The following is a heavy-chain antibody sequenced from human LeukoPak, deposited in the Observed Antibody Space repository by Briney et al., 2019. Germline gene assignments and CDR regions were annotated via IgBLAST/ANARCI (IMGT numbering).Heavy chain of an antibody. V-gene: IGHV3-7*03. CDR1: GSNFRDHW. D-gene: IGHD6-19*01. CDR3: VKNDGWFHLAQ. CDR2: IKNDGSET. Sequence: PGGSLSLSCAVSGSNFRDHWMDWVRKAPGKGLQWVGHIKNDGSETYYLDSLKGRFSISRDNTNNALYLQMNSLRVEDTAVYYCVKNDGWFHLAQWGQGTLVTVSS. J-gene: IGHJ4*02.